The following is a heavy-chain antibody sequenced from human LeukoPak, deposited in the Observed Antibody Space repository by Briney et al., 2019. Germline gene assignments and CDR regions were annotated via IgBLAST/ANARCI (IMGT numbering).Heavy chain of an antibody. CDR3: TSLAVAGSY. V-gene: IGHV3-73*01. D-gene: IGHD6-19*01. J-gene: IGHJ4*02. CDR1: GFTFIGSA. CDR2: IRSKANSYAT. Sequence: GGSLKLSCAASGFTFIGSAMHWVRQASGKGLEWVGRIRSKANSYATAYAASVKGRFTISRDDSKNTAYLQMNSLKTEDTAVYYCTSLAVAGSYWGQGTLVTVSS.